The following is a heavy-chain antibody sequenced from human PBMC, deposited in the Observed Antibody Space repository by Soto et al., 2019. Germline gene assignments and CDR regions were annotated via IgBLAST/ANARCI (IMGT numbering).Heavy chain of an antibody. J-gene: IGHJ6*02. Sequence: QITLKESGPTLVKPTQTLTLTCTFSGFSLSTSGAGVGWIRQPPGKALEWLALIYWDDGKRYRPSLKSRHTITKASSKNEVVLTMTNMDPVDRATYYCAHVRHPYYYYGMDVSGQGTKVSGSS. CDR1: GFSLSTSGAG. CDR2: IYWDDGK. D-gene: IGHD3-10*01. V-gene: IGHV2-5*02. CDR3: AHVRHPYYYYGMDV.